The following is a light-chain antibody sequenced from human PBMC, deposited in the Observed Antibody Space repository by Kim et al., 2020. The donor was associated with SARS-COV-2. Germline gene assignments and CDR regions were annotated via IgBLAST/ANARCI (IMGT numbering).Light chain of an antibody. Sequence: KTVTISCTRSSGRIASNHVQWFQQRPCSSPTAVIYDYDQRPSGVPDRFSGSIDSSSNSASLTISGLKAEDEADYYCQSYHSSYHWVFGGGTQLTVL. J-gene: IGLJ3*02. CDR2: DYD. CDR1: SGRIASNH. V-gene: IGLV6-57*01. CDR3: QSYHSSYHWV.